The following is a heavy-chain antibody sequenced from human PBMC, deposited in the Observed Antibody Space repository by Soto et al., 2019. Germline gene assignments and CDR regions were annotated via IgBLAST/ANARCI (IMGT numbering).Heavy chain of an antibody. Sequence: GGSLRLSCAASGFTFSSYSMNWVRQAPGKGLEWVSSISSSSSYIYYADSVKGRFTISRDNAKNSLYLQMNSLRAEDTAVYYCARDSTPYGMDVWGQGTTVTVSS. V-gene: IGHV3-21*01. CDR1: GFTFSSYS. J-gene: IGHJ6*02. CDR3: ARDSTPYGMDV. CDR2: ISSSSSYI.